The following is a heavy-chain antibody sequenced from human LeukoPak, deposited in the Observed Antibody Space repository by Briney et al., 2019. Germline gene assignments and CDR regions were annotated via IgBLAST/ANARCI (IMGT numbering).Heavy chain of an antibody. Sequence: SGGSLRLSCAASGFTFSSYSMNWVRQAPGKGLEWVSTIGGGSSGTFYADSVKGRFTISTDSSKNTLYLQMNSLRADDTAVYYCAKPLQERRQIFDSWGHGTLVTVSS. D-gene: IGHD1-1*01. CDR3: AKPLQERRQIFDS. V-gene: IGHV3-23*01. J-gene: IGHJ4*01. CDR2: IGGGSSGT. CDR1: GFTFSSYS.